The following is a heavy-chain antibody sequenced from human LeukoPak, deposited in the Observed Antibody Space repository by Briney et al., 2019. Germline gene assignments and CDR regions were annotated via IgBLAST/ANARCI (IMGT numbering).Heavy chain of an antibody. J-gene: IGHJ4*02. CDR3: SRSDGASDFDY. CDR2: TYYRSKWYN. Sequence: SQTLSLTCAISGDSVSSNRASWTWIRQSPSRGLEWLGRTYYRSKWYNDYAVSLKSRISINPDTSKNQFSLQLNSVTPEDTAVYYCSRSDGASDFDYWGQGTLVTASS. V-gene: IGHV6-1*01. CDR1: GDSVSSNRAS. D-gene: IGHD5-24*01.